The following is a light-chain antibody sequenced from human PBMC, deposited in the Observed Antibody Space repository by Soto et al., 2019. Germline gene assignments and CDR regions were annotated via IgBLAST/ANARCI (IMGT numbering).Light chain of an antibody. Sequence: IVMTQSPCTVSFSAGETASLSCRASQNINNNLAWYQQKPGQAPRLLIYSASTRATDVPARFSGSGSGTAFTLTISNLESEDFAVYYCKKYESGPPFTFGQVTKVEI. CDR3: KKYESGPPFT. CDR2: SAS. V-gene: IGKV3-15*01. CDR1: QNINNN. J-gene: IGKJ2*01.